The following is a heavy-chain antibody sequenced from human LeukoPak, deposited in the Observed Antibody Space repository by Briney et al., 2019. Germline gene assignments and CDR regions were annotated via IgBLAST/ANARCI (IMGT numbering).Heavy chain of an antibody. J-gene: IGHJ4*02. V-gene: IGHV1-58*01. Sequence: SVKVSCKASGFTFTSSAVQWVRQARGQRLEWIGWIVVGSGNTNYAQKFQERVTITRDMSTSTAYMELSSLRSEDTAVYYCAAHYCDSSGYSDYWGQGTLVTVSS. D-gene: IGHD3-22*01. CDR1: GFTFTSSA. CDR2: IVVGSGNT. CDR3: AAHYCDSSGYSDY.